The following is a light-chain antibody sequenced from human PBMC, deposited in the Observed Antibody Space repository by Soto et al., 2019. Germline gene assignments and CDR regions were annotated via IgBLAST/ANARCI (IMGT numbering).Light chain of an antibody. Sequence: DIQVTQSPPTLSASVGDRVTITCRASQTISTWMAWYQQKPGKAPKRLVYDASTLQSGVASRFSGSGSGTEFTLIISGMQPDDSATYCCQQYTNTNNPWMFGQGTKVEI. CDR1: QTISTW. CDR2: DAS. CDR3: QQYTNTNNPWM. V-gene: IGKV1-5*01. J-gene: IGKJ1*01.